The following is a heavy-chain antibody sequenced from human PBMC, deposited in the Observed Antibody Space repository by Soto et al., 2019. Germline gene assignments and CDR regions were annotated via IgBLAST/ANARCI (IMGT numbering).Heavy chain of an antibody. D-gene: IGHD4-4*01. Sequence: ASVKVSCKASGYTFTSYAMHWVRQAPGQRLEWMGRINAGNGNTKYSQKFQGRVTITRDTSASTEYMELSSLRSENTAVYYCASSYSNYALIDYYYYGMDVWGQGTTVTVSS. CDR1: GYTFTSYA. CDR2: INAGNGNT. CDR3: ASSYSNYALIDYYYYGMDV. J-gene: IGHJ6*02. V-gene: IGHV1-3*01.